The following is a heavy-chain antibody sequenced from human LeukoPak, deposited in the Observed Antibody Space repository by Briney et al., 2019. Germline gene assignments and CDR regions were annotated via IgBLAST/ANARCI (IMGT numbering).Heavy chain of an antibody. V-gene: IGHV3-23*01. Sequence: GGSLRLSCAASGFTFSNSAMSWVRQAPGKGLEWVSAISGSGGSTYYADSVKGRFTISRDNSKNTVYLQMNSLRAEDTALYYCAKATYYYGSGSYYTGYYMDVWGKGTTVTISS. CDR2: ISGSGGST. J-gene: IGHJ6*03. CDR1: GFTFSNSA. CDR3: AKATYYYGSGSYYTGYYMDV. D-gene: IGHD3-10*01.